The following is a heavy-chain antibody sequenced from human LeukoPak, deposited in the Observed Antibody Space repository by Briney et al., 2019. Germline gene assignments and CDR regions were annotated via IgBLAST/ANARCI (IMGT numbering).Heavy chain of an antibody. Sequence: GGSLRLSCAASGFTFSSYSMNWVRQAPGKGLEWVSSISSSSSYIYYADSVKGRFAISRVNAKNSLYLQMNSLRAEDTAVYYCARDSPVSTDIVVVPAAIGYWGQGTLVTVSS. CDR3: ARDSPVSTDIVVVPAAIGY. V-gene: IGHV3-21*01. D-gene: IGHD2-2*01. J-gene: IGHJ4*02. CDR1: GFTFSSYS. CDR2: ISSSSSYI.